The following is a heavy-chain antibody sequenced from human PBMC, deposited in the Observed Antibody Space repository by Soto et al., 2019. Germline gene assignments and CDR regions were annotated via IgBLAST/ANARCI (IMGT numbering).Heavy chain of an antibody. V-gene: IGHV1-69*13. CDR3: ARPRYCSGGSCYNNVDY. CDR1: GGTFSSYT. J-gene: IGHJ4*02. Sequence: GASVKVSCKASGGTFSSYTISWVRQAPGQGLEWMGGIVPIFGTTNYAQKFQGRVTITADESTSTAYMELSNLRSEDTAVYYCARPRYCSGGSCYNNVDYWGQGTLVTISS. CDR2: IVPIFGTT. D-gene: IGHD2-15*01.